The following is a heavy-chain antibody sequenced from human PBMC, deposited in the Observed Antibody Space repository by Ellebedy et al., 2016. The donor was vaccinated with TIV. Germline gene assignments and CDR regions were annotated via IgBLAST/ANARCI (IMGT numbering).Heavy chain of an antibody. D-gene: IGHD3-10*02. CDR1: GFTFSSYS. CDR2: ISSSSSTI. V-gene: IGHV3-48*01. J-gene: IGHJ4*02. Sequence: PGGSLRLSCAASGFTFSSYSMNWVRQAPGKGLEWVSYISSSSSTIYYADSVKGRFTISRDNAKNSLYLQMNSLRAEDTAVYYCARGVSSTTGYYYVFDYWGQGTLVTVSS. CDR3: ARGVSSTTGYYYVFDY.